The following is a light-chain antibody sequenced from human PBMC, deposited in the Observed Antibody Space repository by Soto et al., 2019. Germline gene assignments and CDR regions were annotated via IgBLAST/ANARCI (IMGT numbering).Light chain of an antibody. CDR1: QSVNNNY. CDR2: GAS. V-gene: IGKV3-20*01. J-gene: IGKJ2*01. CDR3: LQYGSSPYT. Sequence: EIVLTQSPGTLSLSPGERATLSCRASQSVNNNYLAWHQQKPGQAPRLLIRGASSRATGIPDRFSGSGSGRDFTLTISRLEPEDFAVYYCLQYGSSPYTFGQGTKLEIK.